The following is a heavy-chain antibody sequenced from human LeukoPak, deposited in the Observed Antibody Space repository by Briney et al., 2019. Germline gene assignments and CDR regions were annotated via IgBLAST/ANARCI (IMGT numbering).Heavy chain of an antibody. Sequence: GGSLRLSCAASGFTFSSYWMHWVRQAPGKGLVWVSRINSDGSSTSYADSVKGRFTISRDNAKNTLYLQMNSLRAEDTAVYYCARDREEYSSSWSVYYYYYYMDVWGKGTTATVSS. J-gene: IGHJ6*03. CDR2: INSDGSST. CDR1: GFTFSSYW. CDR3: ARDREEYSSSWSVYYYYYYMDV. V-gene: IGHV3-74*01. D-gene: IGHD6-13*01.